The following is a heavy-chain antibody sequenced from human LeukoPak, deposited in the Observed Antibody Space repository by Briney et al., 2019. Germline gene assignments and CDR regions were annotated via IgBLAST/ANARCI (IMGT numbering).Heavy chain of an antibody. CDR3: AKDLSVWFGELFDY. Sequence: PGGSLRLSCAASGFTFSSYAMSWVRQAPGKGLEWVSVISGSGGSTYYADSVKGRFIISRDNSKNTLYLQMNSLRAEDTAVYFCAKDLSVWFGELFDYWGQGTLVTVSS. V-gene: IGHV3-23*01. D-gene: IGHD3-10*01. CDR2: ISGSGGST. J-gene: IGHJ4*02. CDR1: GFTFSSYA.